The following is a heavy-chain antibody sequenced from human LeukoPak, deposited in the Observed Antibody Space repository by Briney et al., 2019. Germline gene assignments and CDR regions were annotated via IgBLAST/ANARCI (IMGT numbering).Heavy chain of an antibody. CDR2: INHSGST. CDR3: ASRRPVAYYYGSGKGNLFDP. D-gene: IGHD3-10*01. CDR1: GFTFSSYG. V-gene: IGHV4-34*01. Sequence: PGGSLRLSCAASGFTFSSYGMRWIRQPSGKGLEWSGKINHSGSTNYNPSLKSRVTISVDTSKNQFSLKLSSVTAADTAVYYCASRRPVAYYYGSGKGNLFDPWGQGTLVTVSS. J-gene: IGHJ5*02.